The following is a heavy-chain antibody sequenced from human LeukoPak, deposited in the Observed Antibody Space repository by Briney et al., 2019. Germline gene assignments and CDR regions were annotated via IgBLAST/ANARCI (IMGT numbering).Heavy chain of an antibody. CDR3: AKDNDFWSGYYSLWPLGY. J-gene: IGHJ4*02. CDR1: GFTFTSYA. Sequence: GGSLRLSCVVSGFTFTSYAMSWVRQAPGKGLEWVSYISAGDDSTHYAGSVKGRFTISRDKSKNTLYLQMNSLRAEDTAVYYCAKDNDFWSGYYSLWPLGYWGQGTLVTVSS. CDR2: ISAGDDST. D-gene: IGHD3-3*01. V-gene: IGHV3-23*01.